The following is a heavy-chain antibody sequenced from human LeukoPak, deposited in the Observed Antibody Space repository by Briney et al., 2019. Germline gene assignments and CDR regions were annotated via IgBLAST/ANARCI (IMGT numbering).Heavy chain of an antibody. CDR1: GYTFTGYY. V-gene: IGHV1-2*02. D-gene: IGHD6-13*01. CDR3: AREMGLAAVDAFDI. J-gene: IGHJ3*02. CDR2: INPNSGGT. Sequence: ASVKVSCKASGYTFTGYYMHWVRQAPGQGLEWMGWINPNSGGTNYAQKFQGRVTMTRDTSISTAYMELSRLRSDATAVYYCAREMGLAAVDAFDIWGQGTMVTVSS.